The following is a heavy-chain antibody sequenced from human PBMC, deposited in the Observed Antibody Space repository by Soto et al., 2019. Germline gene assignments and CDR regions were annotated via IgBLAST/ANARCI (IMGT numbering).Heavy chain of an antibody. D-gene: IGHD2-2*01. CDR3: ARDRYCTTTSCRGYGMDV. J-gene: IGHJ6*02. CDR1: GGSISSGGYS. V-gene: IGHV4-30-2*01. Sequence: PSETPSLTCAVSGGSISSGGYSWSWIRQPPGKGLEWIGYIYHSGSTYYNPSLKSRVTISVDRSKNQFSLKLSSVTAADTAVYYCARDRYCTTTSCRGYGMDVWGQGTTVTVSS. CDR2: IYHSGST.